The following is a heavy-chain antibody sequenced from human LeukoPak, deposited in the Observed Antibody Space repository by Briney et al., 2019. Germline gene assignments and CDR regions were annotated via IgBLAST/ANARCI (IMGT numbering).Heavy chain of an antibody. CDR1: GGSISSYY. J-gene: IGHJ4*02. V-gene: IGHV4-59*01. CDR3: ARGVRIAGPFDY. CDR2: IYYSGST. D-gene: IGHD6-13*01. Sequence: SETLSLTCTVSGGSISSYYWSWIRQPPGKGLEWIGYIYYSGSTNYNPSLKSRVTISVDTSKNQFSLKLRSVTAADTAVYYCARGVRIAGPFDYWGQGTLVTVSS.